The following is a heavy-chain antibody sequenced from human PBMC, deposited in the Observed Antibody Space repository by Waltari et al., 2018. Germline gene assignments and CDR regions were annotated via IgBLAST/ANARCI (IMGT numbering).Heavy chain of an antibody. J-gene: IGHJ6*02. D-gene: IGHD2-21*02. CDR1: GGSISSSNW. CDR3: ARDIGGDPYYYYGMDV. V-gene: IGHV4-4*02. Sequence: QVQLQESGPGLVKPSGTLSLTCAVSGGSISSSNWWSWVRQPPGKGLGWIREIYHSGSTNYNPSLKSRVTISVDKSKNQFSLKLSSVTAADTAVYYCARDIGGDPYYYYGMDVWGQGTTVTVSS. CDR2: IYHSGST.